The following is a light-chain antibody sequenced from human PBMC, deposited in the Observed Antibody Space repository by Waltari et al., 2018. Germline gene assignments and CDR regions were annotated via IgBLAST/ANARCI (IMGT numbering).Light chain of an antibody. J-gene: IGKJ1*01. CDR2: EAS. CDR3: QQFHYLWT. CDR1: QDIKSS. V-gene: IGKV1-33*01. Sequence: DIQMTQSQSSLSASVGARVTITCQASQDIKSSLNWYQQKPGKAPKLLIYEASTLETGFPSRFSGSRSGTDFTFTISSLQPEDIATYYCQQFHYLWTFGQGTKVEIK.